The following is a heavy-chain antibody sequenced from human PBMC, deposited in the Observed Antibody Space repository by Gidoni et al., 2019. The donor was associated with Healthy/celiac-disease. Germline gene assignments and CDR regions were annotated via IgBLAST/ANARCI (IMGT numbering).Heavy chain of an antibody. J-gene: IGHJ6*02. D-gene: IGHD3-3*01. V-gene: IGHV1-69*04. CDR1: GGTFSSYA. CDR2: IIPILGIA. CDR3: ARETTIFGVVTSTGRYYGMDV. Sequence: QVQLVQSGAEVKKPGSSVKVSCKASGGTFSSYAISWVRQAPGQGLEWMGRIIPILGIANYAQKFQGRVTITADKSTSTAYMELSSLRSEDTAVYYCARETTIFGVVTSTGRYYGMDVWGQGTTVTVSS.